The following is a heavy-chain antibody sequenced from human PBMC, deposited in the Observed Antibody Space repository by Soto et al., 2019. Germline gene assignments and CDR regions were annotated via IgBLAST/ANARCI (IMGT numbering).Heavy chain of an antibody. Sequence: QVQLQESGPGLVKPSETLSLTCTVSGGSISSYYWSWIRQPPGKGLEWIGYIYYSGSTNYNPSLKSRVTISVDTSKNQFSLKLSSVTAADTAVYYCASRAVTNYYYYYGMDVWGQGTTVTVSS. J-gene: IGHJ6*02. CDR2: IYYSGST. D-gene: IGHD4-17*01. CDR1: GGSISSYY. V-gene: IGHV4-59*01. CDR3: ASRAVTNYYYYYGMDV.